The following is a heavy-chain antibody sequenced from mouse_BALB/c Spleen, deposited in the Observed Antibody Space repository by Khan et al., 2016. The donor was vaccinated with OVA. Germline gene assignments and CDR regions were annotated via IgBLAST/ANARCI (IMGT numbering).Heavy chain of an antibody. V-gene: IGHV5-6*02. CDR2: ISSGGLYT. J-gene: IGHJ4*01. CDR1: GFTFSSYG. D-gene: IGHD2-10*01. CDR3: ARAYYGNDYYAMDY. Sequence: DVKLVESGGDLVKPGGSLKVSCAASGFTFSSYGMSWVRQTPDKRLEWVATISSGGLYTYFPDSVKGRFTISRDNAKNTLYLQMTSLKSEDTAMYYCARAYYGNDYYAMDYWGQGTSVTVSS.